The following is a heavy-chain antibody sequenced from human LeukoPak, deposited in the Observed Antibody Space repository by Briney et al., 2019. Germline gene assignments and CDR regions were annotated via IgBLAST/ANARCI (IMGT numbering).Heavy chain of an antibody. CDR2: IIPIFGSA. J-gene: IGHJ4*02. D-gene: IGHD3-22*01. CDR3: ARGPLYDSSGYYYGGL. CDR1: GGTFISYA. V-gene: IGHV1-69*05. Sequence: SVKXSCKASGGTFISYAISWVRQAPGQGLEWMGRIIPIFGSANYAQKFQGRVTITTDEYTSTDYMEVNSLRSEDTAVYYCARGPLYDSSGYYYGGLWGQGTLVTVSS.